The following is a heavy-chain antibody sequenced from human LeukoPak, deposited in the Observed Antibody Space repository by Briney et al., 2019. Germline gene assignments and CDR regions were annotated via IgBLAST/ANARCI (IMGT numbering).Heavy chain of an antibody. CDR3: ARSRYSGYDLGDFDY. CDR1: GFTFSSYW. CDR2: IKQDGSEK. D-gene: IGHD5-12*01. J-gene: IGHJ4*02. V-gene: IGHV3-7*01. Sequence: GGSLRLSCAASGFTFSSYWMSWVRQAPGKGLEWVANIKQDGSEKYYVDSVKGRFTISRDNAKNSLYLQMNSLRAEDTAVYYCARSRYSGYDLGDFDYWGQGTLVTVSS.